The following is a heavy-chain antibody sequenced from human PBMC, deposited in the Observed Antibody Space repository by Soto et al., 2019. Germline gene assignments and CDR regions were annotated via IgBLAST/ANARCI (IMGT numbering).Heavy chain of an antibody. CDR2: ILYTGNT. Sequence: QVQLQESGPGLVKPSETLSLTCTVSGVSISNYYWSWIRQPPGKGLEWLGYILYTGNTNYNPSLKSRVTMAVDSSKNQVPLQRPSVTTAATAVYFCARAAYGTGNYYAPHISSAIHVPGQG. J-gene: IGHJ6*02. D-gene: IGHD3-10*01. V-gene: IGHV4-59*01. CDR1: GVSISNYY. CDR3: ARAAYGTGNYYAPHISSAIHV.